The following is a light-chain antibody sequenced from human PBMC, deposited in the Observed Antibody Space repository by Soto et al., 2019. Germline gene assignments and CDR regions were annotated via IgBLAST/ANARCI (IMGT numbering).Light chain of an antibody. CDR1: QTVSSSY. CDR2: GAS. CDR3: QQYGSA. V-gene: IGKV3-20*01. J-gene: IGKJ1*01. Sequence: EIVLMQSAGTLSLSPGERATLSCRASQTVSSSYLAWYQQKPGQAPRLLIYGASSRATGIPDRFSGSGSGTDFTLTISRLEPEDFAVYYCQQYGSAFGQGTKVDIK.